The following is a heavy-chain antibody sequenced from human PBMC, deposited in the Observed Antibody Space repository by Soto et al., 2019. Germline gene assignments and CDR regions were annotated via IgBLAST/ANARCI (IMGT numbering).Heavy chain of an antibody. CDR1: GFTFSSYS. CDR3: ARDPSGSAGRSNYPDY. D-gene: IGHD1-26*01. V-gene: IGHV3-21*01. J-gene: IGHJ4*02. CDR2: SSSSRSYI. Sequence: KTGGSLRLSCAASGFTFSSYSMNWVRQAPGKGLEWVSYSSSSRSYIYYADSVKGRFTISRDNAKNSLYLQMNSLRAEDTAVYYCARDPSGSAGRSNYPDYWGQGTLVTVPS.